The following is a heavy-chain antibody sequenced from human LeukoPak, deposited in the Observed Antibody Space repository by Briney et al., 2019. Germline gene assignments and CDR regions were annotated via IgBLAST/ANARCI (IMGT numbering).Heavy chain of an antibody. V-gene: IGHV3-23*01. Sequence: SGGSLRLSCAASGFTFSSYAMSWVRQAPGKGLEWVSAISGSGGSTYYADSVKGRFTISRDNSKNTLYLQMNSLRAEDTAVYYCAEDQWLVHIFDYWGQGTLVTVSS. CDR3: AEDQWLVHIFDY. J-gene: IGHJ4*02. CDR2: ISGSGGST. CDR1: GFTFSSYA. D-gene: IGHD6-19*01.